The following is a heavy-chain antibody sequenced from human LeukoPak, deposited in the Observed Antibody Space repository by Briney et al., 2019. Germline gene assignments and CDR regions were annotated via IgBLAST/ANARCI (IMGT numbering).Heavy chain of an antibody. CDR2: IYYSGST. CDR3: ARGSGYDFWSGYPTPRDAFDI. Sequence: PSETLSLTCTVSGGSISSHYWSWIRQPPGKGLEWIGYIYYSGSTNYNPSLKSRVTISVDTSKNQFSLKLSSVTAADTAVYYCARGSGYDFWSGYPTPRDAFDIWGQGTMVTVSS. J-gene: IGHJ3*02. CDR1: GGSISSHY. V-gene: IGHV4-59*11. D-gene: IGHD3-3*01.